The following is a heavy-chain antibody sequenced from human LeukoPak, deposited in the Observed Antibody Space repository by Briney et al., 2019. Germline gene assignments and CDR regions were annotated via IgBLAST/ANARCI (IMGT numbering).Heavy chain of an antibody. V-gene: IGHV4-59*01. CDR1: GGSINTYY. Sequence: SETLSLTCTVSGGSINTYYWSWIRQPPGKGLEWIGYIYDSGSTNYNPSLRSRITISVDTSKNQFYLKLSSVTAADTAVYYCARVPGYCSGGSCYYNGMDVWGQGTTVTVSS. D-gene: IGHD2-15*01. CDR3: ARVPGYCSGGSCYYNGMDV. J-gene: IGHJ6*02. CDR2: IYDSGST.